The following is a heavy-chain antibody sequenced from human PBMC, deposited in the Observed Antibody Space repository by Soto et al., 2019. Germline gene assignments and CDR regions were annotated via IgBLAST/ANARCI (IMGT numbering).Heavy chain of an antibody. CDR1: GGTFSSYA. J-gene: IGHJ5*02. D-gene: IGHD4-17*01. Sequence: SVKVSCKASGGTFSSYAISWVRQAPGQGLEWMGGIIPIFGTANYAQKFQGRVTITADKSTSTAYMELSSLRSEDTAVYYCARWRGDYSNWFGPWGQGTLVTSPQ. V-gene: IGHV1-69*06. CDR3: ARWRGDYSNWFGP. CDR2: IIPIFGTA.